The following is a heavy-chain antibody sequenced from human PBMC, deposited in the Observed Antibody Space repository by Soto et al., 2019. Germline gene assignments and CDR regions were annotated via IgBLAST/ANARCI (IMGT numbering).Heavy chain of an antibody. V-gene: IGHV1-2*04. Sequence: ASVRVSSKASGYTFTGYYMHWVRQPPGQGLEWMGWINPNSGGTNYAQKFQGWVTMTRDTSISTAYMELSRLRSDDTAVYYCARVRGDGYNHYGMDVWGQGTTVTVSS. CDR2: INPNSGGT. J-gene: IGHJ6*02. CDR3: ARVRGDGYNHYGMDV. CDR1: GYTFTGYY.